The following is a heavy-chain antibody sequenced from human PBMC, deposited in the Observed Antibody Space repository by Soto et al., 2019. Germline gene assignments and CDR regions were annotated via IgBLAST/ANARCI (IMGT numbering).Heavy chain of an antibody. CDR1: GFTFSIYS. J-gene: IGHJ6*02. CDR2: ISGSGGST. D-gene: IGHD3-9*01. Sequence: GGSLRLSCAASGFTFSIYSMNWVRQAPGKGLEWVSLISGSGGSTHYADSVEGRFTISRDNSKNTLYLEMDSLRAEDTAVYYCAKVVKYDVLTGYYKGPDYYGMDVWGQGTTVTSP. CDR3: AKVVKYDVLTGYYKGPDYYGMDV. V-gene: IGHV3-23*01.